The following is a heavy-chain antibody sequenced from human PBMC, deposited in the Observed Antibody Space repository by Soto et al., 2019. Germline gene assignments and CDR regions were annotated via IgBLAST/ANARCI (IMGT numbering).Heavy chain of an antibody. CDR1: GDSISTFY. J-gene: IGHJ4*02. CDR3: ARGSTVRNYADDSSDYFYFFDY. Sequence: SETLSLTCTVSGDSISTFYWGWMRQSPGKELEWIGYVYYTGSTNYNPSLKSRVTISVDRSKNQFSLKLTSANAADTAVYYCARGSTVRNYADDSSDYFYFFDYWGQGTQVTVSS. D-gene: IGHD3-22*01. V-gene: IGHV4-59*01. CDR2: VYYTGST.